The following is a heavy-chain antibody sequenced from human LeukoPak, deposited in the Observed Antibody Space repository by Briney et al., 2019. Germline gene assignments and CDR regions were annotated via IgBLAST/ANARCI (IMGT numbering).Heavy chain of an antibody. CDR1: GYTFTRYY. Sequence: ASVKVSCKASGYTFTRYYMHWVRQAPGQGLEWMGIINPSGGSTSYAQKFQGRVTMTRDTSTSTVYMELSSLRSEDTAVYYCARGVDIVVVVAAKNYYGMDVWGKGTTVTVSS. V-gene: IGHV1-46*01. J-gene: IGHJ6*04. CDR3: ARGVDIVVVVAAKNYYGMDV. CDR2: INPSGGST. D-gene: IGHD2-15*01.